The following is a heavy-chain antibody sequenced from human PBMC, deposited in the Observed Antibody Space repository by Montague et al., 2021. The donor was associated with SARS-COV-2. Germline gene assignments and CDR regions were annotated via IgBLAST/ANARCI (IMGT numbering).Heavy chain of an antibody. Sequence: SETLSLTCTVTGGPISGSSDYWGWIRQSPGEGLEWIASVHYSGXTXYXXSLKSRLTISVDTSKDQFSLKLNSVTAADTALYYCARREYSYGLGDWGQGTLVTVSS. CDR3: ARREYSYGLGD. CDR1: GGPISGSSDY. V-gene: IGHV4-39*01. CDR2: VHYSGXT. J-gene: IGHJ4*02. D-gene: IGHD5-18*01.